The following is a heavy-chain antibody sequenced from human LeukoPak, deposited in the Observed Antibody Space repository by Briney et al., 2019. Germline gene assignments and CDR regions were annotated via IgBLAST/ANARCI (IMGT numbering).Heavy chain of an antibody. D-gene: IGHD3-10*01. CDR1: GFTFSSYA. CDR2: ISGSGGST. V-gene: IGHV3-23*01. Sequence: GGSLRLSCAASGFTFSSYAMSWVRQAPGKGLEWVSAISGSGGSTYYADSVKGRFTISRDNSKNTLYLQMNSLRAEDTAVYYCAKGDGSGTYYTRPSDYWGQGTLVTVSS. J-gene: IGHJ4*02. CDR3: AKGDGSGTYYTRPSDY.